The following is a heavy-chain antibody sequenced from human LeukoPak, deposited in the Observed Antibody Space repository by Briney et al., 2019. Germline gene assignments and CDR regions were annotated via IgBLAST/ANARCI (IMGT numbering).Heavy chain of an antibody. CDR1: GFTLSQYG. CDR2: LRFDGGDQ. D-gene: IGHD3-10*01. CDR3: AKSVPAIRGEIDY. V-gene: IGHV3-30*02. J-gene: IGHJ4*02. Sequence: GGSLRLSCIASGFTLSQYGMHWVRQAPGKGLEWVAFLRFDGGDQSYADSVKGRFTISRDNSKNTLYLQMNSLRAEDTAVYYCAKSVPAIRGEIDYWGQGTLVTVSS.